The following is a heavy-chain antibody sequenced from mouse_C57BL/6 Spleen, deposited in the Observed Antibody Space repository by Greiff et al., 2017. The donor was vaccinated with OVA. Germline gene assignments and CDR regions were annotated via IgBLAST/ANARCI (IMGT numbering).Heavy chain of an antibody. CDR3: ARSYYSNPYFDY. V-gene: IGHV1-50*01. CDR1: GYTFTSYW. J-gene: IGHJ2*01. D-gene: IGHD2-5*01. CDR2: IDPSDSYT. Sequence: QVQLKQPGAELVKPGASVKLSCKASGYTFTSYWMQWVKQRPGQGLEWIGEIDPSDSYTNYNQKFKGKATLTVDTTASTAYMQLSSLTSEDSAVYYCARSYYSNPYFDYWGQGTTLTVSS.